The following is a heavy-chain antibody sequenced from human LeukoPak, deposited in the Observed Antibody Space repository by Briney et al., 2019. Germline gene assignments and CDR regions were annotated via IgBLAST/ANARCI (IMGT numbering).Heavy chain of an antibody. V-gene: IGHV3-43*01. CDR3: ARDMGSGGYPRD. CDR2: ITSDGGRT. J-gene: IGHJ4*02. D-gene: IGHD1-26*01. Sequence: GGSLRLSCAASGFTFSDYTMHWVRQRPGKRLEWISLITSDGGRTNYADSVKGRFTISRDNNKESLYLQMNSLRTDDTAFYYCARDMGSGGYPRDWGQGTLVTVSS. CDR1: GFTFSDYT.